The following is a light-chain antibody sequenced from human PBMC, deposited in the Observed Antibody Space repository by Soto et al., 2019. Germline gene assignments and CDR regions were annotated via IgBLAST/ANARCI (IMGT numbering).Light chain of an antibody. J-gene: IGKJ5*01. Sequence: EILLTQSPVTLSLSPGERATLSCMASQSVSSSYLAWYQQKPGQAPRLLIYGASSRATGIPDRFSGSGSGTDFTLTISRLEPEDFAVYYCQQYGSSPATFGQGTRLEIK. CDR3: QQYGSSPAT. CDR1: QSVSSSY. CDR2: GAS. V-gene: IGKV3-20*01.